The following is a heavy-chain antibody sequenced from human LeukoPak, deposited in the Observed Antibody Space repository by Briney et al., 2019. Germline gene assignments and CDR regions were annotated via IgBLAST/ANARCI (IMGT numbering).Heavy chain of an antibody. Sequence: GSSVKVSCKASGGTFSSYAISWVRQAPGQGLEWMGWISAYNGNTNYAQKLQGRVTMTTDTSTSTAYMELRSLRSDDTAVYYCARSLVGATPNRFDYWGQGTLVTVSS. CDR2: ISAYNGNT. CDR3: ARSLVGATPNRFDY. CDR1: GGTFSSYA. V-gene: IGHV1-18*01. J-gene: IGHJ4*02. D-gene: IGHD1-26*01.